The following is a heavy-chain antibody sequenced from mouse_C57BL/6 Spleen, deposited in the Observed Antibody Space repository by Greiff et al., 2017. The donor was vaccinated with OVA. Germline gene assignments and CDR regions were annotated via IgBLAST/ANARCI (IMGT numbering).Heavy chain of an antibody. Sequence: QVQLQQSGPELVKPGASVTISCKASGYAFSRSWMNWVKQRPGTGLEWFGRIYPGDGDPNYNGKFKGKATLTADKASSTAYMQLSSLTSEDSAVYFCARLRYCDYWGQGTTLTVSS. CDR2: IYPGDGDP. CDR3: ARLRYCDY. V-gene: IGHV1-82*01. CDR1: GYAFSRSW. D-gene: IGHD1-1*01. J-gene: IGHJ2*01.